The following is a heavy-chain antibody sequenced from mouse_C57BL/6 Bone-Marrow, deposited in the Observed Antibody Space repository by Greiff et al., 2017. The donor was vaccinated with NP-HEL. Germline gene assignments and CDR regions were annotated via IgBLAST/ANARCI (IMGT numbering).Heavy chain of an antibody. Sequence: QVQLQQPGAELVKPGASVKLSCKASGYTFTSYWMHWVKQRPGQGLEWIGMIHPNSGSTNYNEKFKSKATLTVDKSSSTAYMQLSSLTSEDSAVYYCARDGYDYDGAWFAYWGQGTLVTVSA. CDR3: ARDGYDYDGAWFAY. V-gene: IGHV1-64*01. J-gene: IGHJ3*01. CDR2: IHPNSGST. D-gene: IGHD2-4*01. CDR1: GYTFTSYW.